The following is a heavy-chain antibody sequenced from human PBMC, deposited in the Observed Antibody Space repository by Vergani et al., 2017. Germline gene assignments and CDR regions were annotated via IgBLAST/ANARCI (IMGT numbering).Heavy chain of an antibody. CDR3: AGSFFDYWSGYQGYYFDY. J-gene: IGHJ4*01. V-gene: IGHV4-61*02. Sequence: QVQLQESGPGLVKPSQTLSLTCNVSGVSISNSSYYWSWIRQPAGKGLEWLGRVYISRPTNYNPSLKNRVIMSVDTSKNQFSLKLNSVSAADTAVYYCAGSFFDYWSGYQGYYFDYWCQGILVTVSS. CDR2: VYISRPT. CDR1: GVSISNSSYY. D-gene: IGHD3-3*01.